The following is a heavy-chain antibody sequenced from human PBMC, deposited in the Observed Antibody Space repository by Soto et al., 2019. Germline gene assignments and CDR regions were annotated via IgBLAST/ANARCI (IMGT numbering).Heavy chain of an antibody. CDR3: AKGFGKLPLDH. J-gene: IGHJ4*02. Sequence: QVQLVESGGGVVQPGRSLRLSCAATGFTFSSYGMHWVRQAPDKGLEWVAVISYDGSNKYYADSVKGRFTISRDNSKNTLYLQMNSLRVEDTAVYYCAKGFGKLPLDHWGQGTLVTVSS. V-gene: IGHV3-30*18. CDR2: ISYDGSNK. D-gene: IGHD3-10*01. CDR1: GFTFSSYG.